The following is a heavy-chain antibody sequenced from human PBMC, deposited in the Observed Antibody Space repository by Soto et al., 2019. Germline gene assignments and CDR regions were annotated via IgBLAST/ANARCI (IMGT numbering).Heavy chain of an antibody. D-gene: IGHD2-15*01. CDR2: IGGRGGNT. CDR1: VFNFSNYA. J-gene: IGHJ4*02. CDR3: AKAGCSGGTCYLYYFDY. Sequence: GGSLRISCAASVFNFSNYAMGWVRQAPGRGLEWVSTIGGRGGNTYYADSVKGRFTISRDNSRNTLYLQMESLRVEDSAVYSCAKAGCSGGTCYLYYFDYWGQGALVTVSS. V-gene: IGHV3-23*01.